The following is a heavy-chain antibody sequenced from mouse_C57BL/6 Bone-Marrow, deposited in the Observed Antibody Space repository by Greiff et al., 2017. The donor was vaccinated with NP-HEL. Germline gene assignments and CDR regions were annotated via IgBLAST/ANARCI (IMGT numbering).Heavy chain of an antibody. D-gene: IGHD1-1*02. Sequence: EVKLEESGGGLVKPGGSLKLSCAASGFTFSSYAMSWVRQTPEKRLEWVATISDGGSYTYYPDNVKGRFTISRDNAKNNLYLQMSHLKSEDTAMYYCARDMGAGPMDYWGQGTSVTVSS. CDR2: ISDGGSYT. CDR3: ARDMGAGPMDY. V-gene: IGHV5-4*01. CDR1: GFTFSSYA. J-gene: IGHJ4*01.